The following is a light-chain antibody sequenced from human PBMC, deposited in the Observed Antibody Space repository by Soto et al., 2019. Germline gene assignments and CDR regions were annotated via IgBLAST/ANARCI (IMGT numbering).Light chain of an antibody. CDR3: QSYDSSRDV. Sequence: QSVLTQPPSVSGAPGQRVTISCTGSSSNIGAGYDVHWYQQLPGTAPKLLIYGNSNRPSEVPDRFSGSKSGTSASLAITGLQSEDEADYYCQSYDSSRDVFGTGTRLTV. CDR1: SSNIGAGYD. V-gene: IGLV1-40*01. CDR2: GNS. J-gene: IGLJ1*01.